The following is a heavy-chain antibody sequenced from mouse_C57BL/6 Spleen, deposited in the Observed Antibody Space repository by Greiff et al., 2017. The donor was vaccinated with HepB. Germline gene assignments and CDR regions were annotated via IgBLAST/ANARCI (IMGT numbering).Heavy chain of an antibody. CDR1: GYTFTSYW. J-gene: IGHJ1*03. CDR3: ARGRGSRGDWYFDV. Sequence: VQLQQPGAELVRPGTSVKLSCKASGYTFTSYWMHWVKQRPGQGLEWIGVIDPSDSYTNYNQKFKGKATLTVDTSSSTAYMQLSSLTSEDSAVYYCARGRGSRGDWYFDVWGTGTTVTVSS. D-gene: IGHD1-1*01. CDR2: IDPSDSYT. V-gene: IGHV1-59*01.